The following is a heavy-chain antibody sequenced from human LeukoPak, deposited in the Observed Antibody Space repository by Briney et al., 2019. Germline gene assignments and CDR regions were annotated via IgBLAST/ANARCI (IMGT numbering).Heavy chain of an antibody. V-gene: IGHV3-23*01. CDR2: ISGSGDST. CDR3: AKRVSAGLPPSLDF. J-gene: IGHJ4*02. D-gene: IGHD6-19*01. Sequence: TGGSLRLSCAASGFTFSYYDMNWVRQAPGKGLEWVSAISGSGDSTYYADSVKGRFTISRDNSKNTPFLQMNSLRAEDTAAYYCAKRVSAGLPPSLDFWGQGTLVTVSS. CDR1: GFTFSYYD.